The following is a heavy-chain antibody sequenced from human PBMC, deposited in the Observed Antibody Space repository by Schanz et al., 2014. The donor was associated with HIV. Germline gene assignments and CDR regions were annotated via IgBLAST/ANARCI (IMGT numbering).Heavy chain of an antibody. V-gene: IGHV3-23*01. CDR1: GFNFNNYA. CDR2: ISGSDGDT. CDR3: VKAYSSGFSGAGS. D-gene: IGHD5-18*01. Sequence: EVQLLDSGGGLVQPGGSLRLSCAASGFNFNNYAMTWVRQAPGKGLDWVSTISGSDGDTYYADSVKGRFTISRDNSRNALYLHMNSLRADDTAIYYCVKAYSSGFSGAGSWGQGALVTVSS. J-gene: IGHJ5*02.